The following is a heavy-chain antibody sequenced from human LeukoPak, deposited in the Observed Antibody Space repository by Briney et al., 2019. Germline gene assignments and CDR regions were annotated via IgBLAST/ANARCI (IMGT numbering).Heavy chain of an antibody. D-gene: IGHD2-2*02. Sequence: SETLSLTCTVSGGSISSSSYYWGWIRQPPGKGLEWIGSIYYSGSTYYNPSLKSRVTISVDTSKNQFSLKLSSVTAADTAVYYCARDIPIYCSSTSCYSLYYYYMDVWGKGTTVTVSS. CDR2: IYYSGST. CDR1: GGSISSSSYY. J-gene: IGHJ6*03. V-gene: IGHV4-39*07. CDR3: ARDIPIYCSSTSCYSLYYYYMDV.